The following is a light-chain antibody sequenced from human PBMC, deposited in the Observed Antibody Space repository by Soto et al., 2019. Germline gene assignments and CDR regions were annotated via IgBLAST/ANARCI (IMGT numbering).Light chain of an antibody. V-gene: IGKV3-11*01. CDR1: QSVSSS. CDR3: QQRNNWPLT. CDR2: EAS. J-gene: IGKJ4*02. Sequence: EIVLTQSPATLSLSPGERATLSCRASQSVSSSLAWYQQKPGQAPSLLIYEASNRVTGVPARFSGSGSGTDFALTISSLEPEDFAGYYCQQRNNWPLTFGGGTKVEIK.